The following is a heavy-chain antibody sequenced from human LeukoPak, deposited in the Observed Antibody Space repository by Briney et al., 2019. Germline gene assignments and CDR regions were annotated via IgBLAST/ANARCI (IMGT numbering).Heavy chain of an antibody. Sequence: GGSLGLSCAASGFTLSSYSMNWVRQAPGNGLEWVSYISSSGLTTNYADSVKGRFTIFRDNAKNSVYLQMNRLTDEDTAVYYCARDAISSGSWGQGTLVTVSS. D-gene: IGHD1-26*01. CDR2: ISSSGLTT. J-gene: IGHJ4*02. V-gene: IGHV3-48*02. CDR1: GFTLSSYS. CDR3: ARDAISSGS.